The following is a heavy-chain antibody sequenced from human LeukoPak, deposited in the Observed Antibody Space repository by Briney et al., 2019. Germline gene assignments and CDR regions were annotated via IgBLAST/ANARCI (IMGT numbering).Heavy chain of an antibody. J-gene: IGHJ4*02. CDR3: ARGGGSFDS. V-gene: IGHV3-7*01. D-gene: IGHD3-16*01. CDR2: IRQDGSEK. CDR1: GFSFSSYW. Sequence: GGSLRLSCEASGFSFSSYWMSWVRQAPGKGLEWVANIRQDGSEKYYVDSVKGRFTISRDNAMNSLYLQMNSLRTDDASVYYCARGGGSFDSWGQGTLVTVSS.